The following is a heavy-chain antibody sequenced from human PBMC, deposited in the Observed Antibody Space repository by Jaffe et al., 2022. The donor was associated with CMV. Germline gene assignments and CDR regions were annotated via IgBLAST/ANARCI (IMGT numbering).Heavy chain of an antibody. V-gene: IGHV5-51*01. CDR2: IYPGDSDT. CDR3: ARRGGAYYDSSGSTGDWFDP. D-gene: IGHD3-22*01. J-gene: IGHJ5*02. Sequence: EVQLVQSGAEVKKPGESLKISCKGSGYSFTSYWIGWVRQMPGKGLEWMGIIYPGDSDTRYSPSFQGQVTISADKSISTAYLQWSSLKASDTAMYYCARRGGAYYDSSGSTGDWFDPWGQGTLVTVSS. CDR1: GYSFTSYW.